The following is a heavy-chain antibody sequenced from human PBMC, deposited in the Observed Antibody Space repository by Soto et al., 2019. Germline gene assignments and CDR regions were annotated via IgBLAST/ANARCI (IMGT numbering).Heavy chain of an antibody. CDR2: INAGTGNT. CDR1: GYTFTSYA. Sequence: ASVKVSCKASGYTFTSYAMHWVRQAPGKRLEWMGWINAGTGNTKYSQKFQGRVTITRDTSASTAYMELSSLRSEDTAVDYCARDQGPYILTGFDGGGMDVWGQGTTVTVSS. J-gene: IGHJ6*02. D-gene: IGHD3-9*01. CDR3: ARDQGPYILTGFDGGGMDV. V-gene: IGHV1-3*01.